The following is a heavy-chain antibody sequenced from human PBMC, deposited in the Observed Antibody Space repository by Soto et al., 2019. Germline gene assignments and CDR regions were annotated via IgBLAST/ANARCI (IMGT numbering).Heavy chain of an antibody. CDR1: GVSISSGGYS. CDR3: ASSEDYYYYGMDV. V-gene: IGHV4-30-2*01. Sequence: SETLSLTCAVSGVSISSGGYSWSWIRQPPGKGLEWIGYIYHSGSTYYNPSLKSRVTISVDRSKNQFSLKLSSVTAADTAVYYCASSEDYYYYGMDVWGQGTTVTVSS. J-gene: IGHJ6*02. CDR2: IYHSGST.